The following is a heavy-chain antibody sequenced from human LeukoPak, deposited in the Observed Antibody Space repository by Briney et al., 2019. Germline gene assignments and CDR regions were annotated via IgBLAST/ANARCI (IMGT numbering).Heavy chain of an antibody. CDR2: IYYSGST. CDR3: ARPLPAAVPVLAFDI. J-gene: IGHJ3*02. D-gene: IGHD2-2*01. CDR1: GGSISSSSYY. V-gene: IGHV4-39*01. Sequence: SETLSLTCTVSGGSISSSSYYWGWIRQPPGKGLEWIGSIYYSGSTHYNPSLKSRVTISVDTSKNQFSLKLSSVAAADTAVYYCARPLPAAVPVLAFDIWGLGTMVTVSS.